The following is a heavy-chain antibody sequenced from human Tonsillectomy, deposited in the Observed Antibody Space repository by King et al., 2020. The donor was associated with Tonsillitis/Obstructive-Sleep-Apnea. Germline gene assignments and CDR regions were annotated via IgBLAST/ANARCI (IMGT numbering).Heavy chain of an antibody. Sequence: VQLVESGGGVVQPGRSLRLSCAASGFTFSSYGMHWVRQAPGKGLEWVSVIWYDGSNKYYADSVKGRFTISRDNSQNTLYLQMNSLRAEDTAVYYCTKEYGSALYYFAYWGQGAPVTVSS. J-gene: IGHJ4*02. CDR2: IWYDGSNK. V-gene: IGHV3-33*06. D-gene: IGHD5-24*01. CDR3: TKEYGSALYYFAY. CDR1: GFTFSSYG.